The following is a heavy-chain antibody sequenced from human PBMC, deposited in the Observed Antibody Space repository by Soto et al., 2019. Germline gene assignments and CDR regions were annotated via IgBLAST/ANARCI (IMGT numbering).Heavy chain of an antibody. CDR2: IYYSGAT. CDR1: GDSINNFDHF. D-gene: IGHD1-1*01. CDR3: ARSTGMNYLAP. V-gene: IGHV4-31*02. Sequence: PSETLSLTCTVSGDSINNFDHFWAWIRQKPGEGLEWIGYIYYSGATYYSPSLKTRVSISLHKSQNYFSLNLSSVTAADTAVYFCARSTGMNYLAPWGPGTLVTV. J-gene: IGHJ5*02.